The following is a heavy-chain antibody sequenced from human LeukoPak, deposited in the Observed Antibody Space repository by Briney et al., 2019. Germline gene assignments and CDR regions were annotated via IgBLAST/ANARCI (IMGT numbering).Heavy chain of an antibody. Sequence: GASVKVSCKASGYTFTSYGISWVRQAPGQGLEWMGWISAYNGNTNYAQKLQGRVTMTTDTSTSTAYMELRSLRSDDTAVYYFAKVAAYCGGDCYSEFDYWGQGTLVTVSS. CDR3: AKVAAYCGGDCYSEFDY. CDR2: ISAYNGNT. D-gene: IGHD2-21*02. V-gene: IGHV1-18*01. CDR1: GYTFTSYG. J-gene: IGHJ4*02.